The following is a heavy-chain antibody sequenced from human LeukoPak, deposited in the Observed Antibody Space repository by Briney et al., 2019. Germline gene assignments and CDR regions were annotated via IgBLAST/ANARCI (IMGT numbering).Heavy chain of an antibody. D-gene: IGHD5-24*01. V-gene: IGHV7-4-1*02. CDR3: ARDRYRNGYNWESFIVY. Sequence: GASVKVSCKASGCTFTNHAVTWVRQAPGQGLEWMGWINTNTGNPTYAQGFTGRFVFSLDTSVSTAYLQISSLKPEDTAVYYCARDRYRNGYNWESFIVYWGQGTLVTVSS. CDR2: INTNTGNP. J-gene: IGHJ4*02. CDR1: GCTFTNHA.